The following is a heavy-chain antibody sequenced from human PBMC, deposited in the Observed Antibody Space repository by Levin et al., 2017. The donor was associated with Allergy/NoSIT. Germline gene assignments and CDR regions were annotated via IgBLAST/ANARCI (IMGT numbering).Heavy chain of an antibody. CDR2: INPNSGGT. V-gene: IGHV1-2*02. D-gene: IGHD6-19*01. J-gene: IGHJ6*03. Sequence: ASVKVSCKASGYTFTGYYMHWVRQAPGQGLEWMGWINPNSGGTNYAQKFQGRVTMTRDTSISTAYMELSRLRSDDTAVYYCARGSERRLIYYYMDVWGKGTTVTVSS. CDR3: ARGSERRLIYYYMDV. CDR1: GYTFTGYY.